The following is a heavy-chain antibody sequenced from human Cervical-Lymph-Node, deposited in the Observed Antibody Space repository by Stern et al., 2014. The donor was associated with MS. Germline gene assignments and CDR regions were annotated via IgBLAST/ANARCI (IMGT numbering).Heavy chain of an antibody. D-gene: IGHD6-13*01. CDR1: RGSISTSY. V-gene: IGHV4-4*07. J-gene: IGHJ4*02. CDR3: ARDGSWSPLDY. CDR2: VSNTGNT. Sequence: QVQLQESGPRQVKTAETLSLTCSVSRGSISTSYWSWIRQPAGKGLEWMGRVSNTGNTGYNPSLKNRVTMSVDPSKNQFSLQLNSVTAADTAMYFFARDGSWSPLDYWGQGILVTVSS.